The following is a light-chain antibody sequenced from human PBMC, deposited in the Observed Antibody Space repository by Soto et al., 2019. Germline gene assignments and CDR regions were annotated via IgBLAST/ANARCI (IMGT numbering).Light chain of an antibody. Sequence: QSVLTQPASVSGSPGQSITLSCPGTSSDVGSYNYVSWYQQHPGKAPKLMIHDVSYRPSGVSNRFSGSKSGNTASLTISGLQAEDEADYYCSSYAGSFYVFGTGTKSPS. CDR3: SSYAGSFYV. V-gene: IGLV2-14*03. J-gene: IGLJ1*01. CDR2: DVS. CDR1: SSDVGSYNY.